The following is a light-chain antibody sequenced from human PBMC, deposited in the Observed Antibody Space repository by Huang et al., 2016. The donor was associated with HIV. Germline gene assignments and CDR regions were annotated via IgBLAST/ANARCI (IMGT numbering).Light chain of an antibody. CDR2: SAS. CDR3: QQYYTYPHS. Sequence: AIRLTQSPSSLSASPGDRVTITCRASPGISSYLDWYQQKPGKAPKLLISSASTLQSGVPSRVSGRGLGTDFTLTISSLQSEDLGTYHCQQYYTYPHSFGQGTKLEIK. V-gene: IGKV1-8*01. CDR1: PGISSY. J-gene: IGKJ2*03.